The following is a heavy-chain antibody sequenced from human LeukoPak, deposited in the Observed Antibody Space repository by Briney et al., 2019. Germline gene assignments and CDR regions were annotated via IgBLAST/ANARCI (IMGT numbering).Heavy chain of an antibody. CDR1: AFAFSNYA. D-gene: IGHD4-17*01. CDR3: ARGNAVNYYYYGMDV. CDR2: ISSNGIST. V-gene: IGHV3-64*01. J-gene: IGHJ6*02. Sequence: GGSLRLSCAASAFAFSNYAMSWVRQAPGKGLEYVSAISSNGISTYYANSAKGRFTISRDNSKNILYLQMGSLRAEDMAVYYCARGNAVNYYYYGMDVWGQGTTVTVSS.